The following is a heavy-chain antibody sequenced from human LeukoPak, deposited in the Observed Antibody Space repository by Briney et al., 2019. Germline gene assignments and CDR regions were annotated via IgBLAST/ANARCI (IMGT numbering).Heavy chain of an antibody. V-gene: IGHV1-2*02. Sequence: ASVKVSCKASGYTFTGYYMHWVRQAPGQGLEWMGWINPNSGGTNYAQKFQGRVTMTRDTSISTAYMELSRLRSDDTAVYYCAREFCDSSAGSWFDPWGQGTLVTVSS. D-gene: IGHD3-22*01. J-gene: IGHJ5*02. CDR1: GYTFTGYY. CDR2: INPNSGGT. CDR3: AREFCDSSAGSWFDP.